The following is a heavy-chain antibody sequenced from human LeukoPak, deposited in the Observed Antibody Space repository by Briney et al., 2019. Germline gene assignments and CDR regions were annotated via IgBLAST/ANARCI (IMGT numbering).Heavy chain of an antibody. V-gene: IGHV3-23*01. J-gene: IGHJ4*02. CDR1: GFTFSSYA. CDR2: ISSNGGGT. D-gene: IGHD3-16*01. Sequence: GGSLRLSCAASGFTFSSYAMTWVRQAPGKGLDWVSPISSNGGGTYYADSVRGRFTISRDNSKNTLYLQMNSLRAEDTAVYYCAKETRGGSYGILDYWGQGTLVTVSS. CDR3: AKETRGGSYGILDY.